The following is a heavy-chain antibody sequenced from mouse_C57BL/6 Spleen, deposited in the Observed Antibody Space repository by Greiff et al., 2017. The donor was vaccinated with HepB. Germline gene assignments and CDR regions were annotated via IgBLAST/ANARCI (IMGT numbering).Heavy chain of an antibody. Sequence: EVKLVESGGGLVKPGGSLKLSCAASGFTFSDYGMHWVCQAPEKGLEWVAYISSGSSTIYYADTVKGRFTISRDNAKNTLFLQMTSLRSEDTAMYYCARGRGYYFDYWGQGTTLTVSS. D-gene: IGHD3-1*01. J-gene: IGHJ2*01. CDR2: ISSGSSTI. V-gene: IGHV5-17*01. CDR1: GFTFSDYG. CDR3: ARGRGYYFDY.